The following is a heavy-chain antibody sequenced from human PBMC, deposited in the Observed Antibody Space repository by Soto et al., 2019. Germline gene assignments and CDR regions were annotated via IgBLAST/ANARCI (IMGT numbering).Heavy chain of an antibody. Sequence: SETLSLTCAVYGGSFSGYYWSWIRQPPGKGLEWIGEINHSGSTNYNPSLKSRVTISVDTSKNQFSLKLSSVTAADTAVYYCARERGYDFWSGYYTFWYFDYWGQGTPVTVSS. V-gene: IGHV4-34*01. CDR1: GGSFSGYY. CDR2: INHSGST. D-gene: IGHD3-3*01. CDR3: ARERGYDFWSGYYTFWYFDY. J-gene: IGHJ4*02.